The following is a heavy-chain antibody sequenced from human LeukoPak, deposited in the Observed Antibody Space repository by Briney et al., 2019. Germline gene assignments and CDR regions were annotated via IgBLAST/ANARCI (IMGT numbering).Heavy chain of an antibody. V-gene: IGHV3-53*01. D-gene: IGHD3-22*01. CDR1: GFTVSRNF. J-gene: IGHJ3*02. CDR2: IYSGGNT. Sequence: PGGSLRLSCAASGFTVSRNFMSWVRQAPGKGLEWVSVIYSGGNTFYADPVKGRFTISRDISQNTLYLQMNSLRAEDTAVYYCARVQYSDSSGYSDAFDIWGQGTMVTVSS. CDR3: ARVQYSDSSGYSDAFDI.